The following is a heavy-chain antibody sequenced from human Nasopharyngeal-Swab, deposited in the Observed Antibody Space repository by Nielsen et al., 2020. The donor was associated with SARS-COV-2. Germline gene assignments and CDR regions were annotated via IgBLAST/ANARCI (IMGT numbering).Heavy chain of an antibody. CDR2: INPSGGST. CDR1: GYTFTSYY. Sequence: ASVKVSCKASGYTFTSYYMHWVRQAPAQGLEWTGIINPSGGSTSYAQKFQGRVTMTRDTSTRTVYMELSSLRSEDTAVYYCARGIGVLRFLEWSHMDVWGKGTTVTVSS. J-gene: IGHJ6*03. V-gene: IGHV1-46*01. CDR3: ARGIGVLRFLEWSHMDV. D-gene: IGHD3-3*01.